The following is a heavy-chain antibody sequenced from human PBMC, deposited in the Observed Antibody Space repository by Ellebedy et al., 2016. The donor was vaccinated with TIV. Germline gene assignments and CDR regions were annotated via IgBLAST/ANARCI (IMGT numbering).Heavy chain of an antibody. Sequence: SETLSLPXTVSGGSVSRGRYYWSWVRQPPGKGLEWIGFFHYSGNTNYNASLKSRVTISLDTSKNQVSLRLSSVTAADTAVYYCSSRRIAVASFDFWGQGTLVSVSS. CDR1: GGSVSRGRYY. D-gene: IGHD6-19*01. CDR2: FHYSGNT. V-gene: IGHV4-61*01. J-gene: IGHJ4*02. CDR3: SSRRIAVASFDF.